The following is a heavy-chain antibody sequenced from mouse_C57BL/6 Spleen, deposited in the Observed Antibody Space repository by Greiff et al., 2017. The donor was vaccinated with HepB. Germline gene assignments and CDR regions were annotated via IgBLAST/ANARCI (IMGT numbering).Heavy chain of an antibody. CDR2: IDPSDSYT. CDR3: ARREDSFYFDY. CDR1: GYTFTSYW. J-gene: IGHJ2*01. Sequence: QVQLQQPGAELVKPGASVKLSCKASGYTFTSYWMQWVKQRPGQGLEWIGEIDPSDSYTNYTQKFKGKATLTVDTSSSTAYMQLSSLTSEDSAVYYCARREDSFYFDYWGQGTTLTVSS. V-gene: IGHV1-50*01.